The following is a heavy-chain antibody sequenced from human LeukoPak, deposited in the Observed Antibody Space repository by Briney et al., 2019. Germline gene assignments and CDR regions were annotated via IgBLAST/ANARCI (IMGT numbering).Heavy chain of an antibody. Sequence: GGSLRLSCAASGFTFSNAWMSWVRQAPGKGLEWVGRIKSKTDGGTTDYAAPVKGRFTISRDDSKNTLYLQMNSLKTEDTAVYYCTTDSSSDSSGWYVNYWGQGTLVTVSS. D-gene: IGHD6-19*01. CDR1: GFTFSNAW. CDR2: IKSKTDGGTT. V-gene: IGHV3-15*01. J-gene: IGHJ4*02. CDR3: TTDSSSDSSGWYVNY.